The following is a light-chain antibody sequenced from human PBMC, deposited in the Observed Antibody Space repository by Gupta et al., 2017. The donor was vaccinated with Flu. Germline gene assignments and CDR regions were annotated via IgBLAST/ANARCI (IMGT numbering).Light chain of an antibody. CDR3: LQGKHWPGT. V-gene: IGKV2-30*01. Sequence: DVVMTQSTVSLSVTLGQPASISCKSSHGLVNTDGITYLNWFQQRPGQSPRRLIYKVSARDSGVPDRFSGSGSGTDFTLKISRVEAEDVGVYYCLQGKHWPGTFGQGTKLEIK. CDR1: HGLVNTDGITY. CDR2: KVS. J-gene: IGKJ2*01.